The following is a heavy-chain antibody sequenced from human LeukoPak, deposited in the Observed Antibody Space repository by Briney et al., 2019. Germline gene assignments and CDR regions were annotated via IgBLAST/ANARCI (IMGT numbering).Heavy chain of an antibody. V-gene: IGHV3-21*01. CDR1: GFTFSSYS. CDR2: ISSSSSYI. CDR3: ARELIRGYDFWSGYSTEFDY. D-gene: IGHD3-3*01. J-gene: IGHJ4*02. Sequence: GGSLRLSCAASGFTFSSYSMNWVRQAPGKGLEWVSSISSSSSYIYYADPVKGRFTISKDNAKNSLYLQMNSLRAEDTAVYYCARELIRGYDFWSGYSTEFDYWGQGTLVTVSS.